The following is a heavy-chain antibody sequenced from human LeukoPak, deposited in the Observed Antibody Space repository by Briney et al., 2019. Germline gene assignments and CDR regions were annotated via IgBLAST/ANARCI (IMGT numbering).Heavy chain of an antibody. V-gene: IGHV4-59*12. CDR2: IYYSGST. Sequence: PSETLSLTCTVSGGSITSYYWSWIRQPPGKGLEWIGYIYYSGSTNYNPSLKSRVTMSVDKSKNQFSLKLNSVTAADTAVYYCARELLGAPTPGAYWGQGTRVAVSS. D-gene: IGHD1-26*01. CDR1: GGSITSYY. CDR3: ARELLGAPTPGAY. J-gene: IGHJ4*02.